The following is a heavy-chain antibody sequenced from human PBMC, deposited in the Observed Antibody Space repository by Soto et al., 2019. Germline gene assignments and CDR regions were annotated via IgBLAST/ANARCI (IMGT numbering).Heavy chain of an antibody. D-gene: IGHD3-22*01. CDR3: ARKSLGYYDSSGYYVDY. CDR2: IDPSDSYT. Sequence: PGESLKISCKGSGYSFTSYWISWVRQMPGKGLEWMGRIDPSDSYTNYSPSFQGHVTISADKSISTAYLQWSSLKASDTAMYYCARKSLGYYDSSGYYVDYWGQGTLVTVSS. J-gene: IGHJ4*02. V-gene: IGHV5-10-1*01. CDR1: GYSFTSYW.